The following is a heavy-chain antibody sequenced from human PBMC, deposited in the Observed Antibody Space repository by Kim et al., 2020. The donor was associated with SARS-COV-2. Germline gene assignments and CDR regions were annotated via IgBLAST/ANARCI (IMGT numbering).Heavy chain of an antibody. Sequence: GGSLRLSCAASGFTFSSYAMHWVRQAPGKGLEWVAVISYDGSNKYYADSVKGRFTISRDNSKNTLYLQMNSLRAEDTAVYYCARDQGSSSWIYYYYYYGMDVWGQGTTVTVSS. D-gene: IGHD6-13*01. CDR2: ISYDGSNK. J-gene: IGHJ6*02. CDR3: ARDQGSSSWIYYYYYYGMDV. CDR1: GFTFSSYA. V-gene: IGHV3-30*04.